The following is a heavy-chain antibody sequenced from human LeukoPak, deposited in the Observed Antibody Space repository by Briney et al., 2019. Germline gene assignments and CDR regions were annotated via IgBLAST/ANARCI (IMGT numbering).Heavy chain of an antibody. D-gene: IGHD2-2*01. CDR1: GYTFTSYY. J-gene: IGHJ3*02. V-gene: IGHV1-46*01. CDR2: INPSGGST. CDR3: ARGQGIVVVPAAAARAFDI. Sequence: ASVKVSCKASGYTFTSYYMHWVRQAPGQGLEWMGIINPSGGSTSYPQKFQGRVTMTRDTSTSTVYMELSSLRSEDTAVYYCARGQGIVVVPAAAARAFDIWGQGTMVTVSS.